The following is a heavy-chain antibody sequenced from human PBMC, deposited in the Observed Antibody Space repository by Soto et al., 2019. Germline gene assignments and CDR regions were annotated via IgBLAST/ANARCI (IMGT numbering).Heavy chain of an antibody. D-gene: IGHD2-21*02. V-gene: IGHV3-49*03. CDR3: TRLVGGDTAMVIQKTAYCGGDCYAGD. CDR1: GFTFGDYA. Sequence: GGSLRLSCTASGFTFGDYAMSWFRQAPGKGLEWVGFIRSKAYGGTTEYAASVKGRFTISRDDSKSIAYLQMNSLKTEDTAVYYCTRLVGGDTAMVIQKTAYCGGDCYAGDWGQGTLVTVSS. J-gene: IGHJ4*02. CDR2: IRSKAYGGTT.